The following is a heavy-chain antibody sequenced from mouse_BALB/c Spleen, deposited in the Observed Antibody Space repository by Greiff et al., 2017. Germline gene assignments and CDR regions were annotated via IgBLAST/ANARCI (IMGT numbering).Heavy chain of an antibody. V-gene: IGHV5-17*02. Sequence: EVKLMESGGGLVQPGGSRKLSCAASGFTFSSFGMHWVRQAPEKGLEWVAYISSGSSTIYYADTVKGRFTISRDNPKNTLFLQMTSLRSEDTAMYYCAREGGNYYGSSRYFDYWGQGTTLTVSS. J-gene: IGHJ2*01. CDR1: GFTFSSFG. CDR2: ISSGSSTI. D-gene: IGHD1-1*01. CDR3: AREGGNYYGSSRYFDY.